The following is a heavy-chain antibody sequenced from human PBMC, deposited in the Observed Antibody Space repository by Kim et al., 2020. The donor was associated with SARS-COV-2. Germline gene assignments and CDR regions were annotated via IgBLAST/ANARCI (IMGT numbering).Heavy chain of an antibody. CDR2: INTDTDVT. V-gene: IGHV1-3*04. CDR3: ARDFYGYSSARYNH. Sequence: ASVKVSCKTSGYTFTYFTIHWLRQAPGQRLEWLGWINTDTDVTNYSPKFQGRVTFTIDTAASTAYMDLSSLSSEDTAVYYCARDFYGYSSARYNHWGQG. CDR1: GYTFTYFT. J-gene: IGHJ5*02. D-gene: IGHD6-25*01.